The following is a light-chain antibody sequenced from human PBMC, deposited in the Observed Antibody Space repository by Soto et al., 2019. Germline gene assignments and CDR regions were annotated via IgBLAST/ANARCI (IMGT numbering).Light chain of an antibody. CDR3: CSYAGSITFVV. CDR1: SSDVGSYNL. V-gene: IGLV2-23*03. Sequence: QPASVSGSPGQSITISCTGTSSDVGSYNLVSWYQQHPGKAPKLMIYEGSKRPSGVSNRFSGSKSGNTASLTISGLQAEDEADYYCCSYAGSITFVVFGGGTKLTVL. CDR2: EGS. J-gene: IGLJ2*01.